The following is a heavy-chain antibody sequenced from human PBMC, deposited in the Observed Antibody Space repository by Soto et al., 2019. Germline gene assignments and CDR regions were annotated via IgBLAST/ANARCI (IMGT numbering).Heavy chain of an antibody. CDR3: ARDRGEYTSSWFWYFSH. CDR2: LNIAGTI. V-gene: IGHV4-4*07. Sequence: AETLSLTCSVSGASIISFNWNWCGHPSGKGPEWVGRLNIAGTINYNPSLKSRITMSMDTSKNQISLHLRSVTAADTAIYYCARDRGEYTSSWFWYFSHWGHGTLVTVSS. CDR1: GASIISFN. J-gene: IGHJ2*01. D-gene: IGHD6-13*01.